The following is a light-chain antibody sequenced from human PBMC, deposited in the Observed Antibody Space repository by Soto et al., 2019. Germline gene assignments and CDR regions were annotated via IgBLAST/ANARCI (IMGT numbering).Light chain of an antibody. CDR1: QSVTNY. CDR2: DAS. V-gene: IGKV3-11*01. Sequence: EIFLTQSPDTLSLSPGERATLSCRASQSVTNYIAWYQQRPGQAPRLLIYDASNRATGVPARFSGSGSGTDFTLTISDLEPADFGLYFCHQRNKFGQGTRLEIK. J-gene: IGKJ5*01. CDR3: HQRNK.